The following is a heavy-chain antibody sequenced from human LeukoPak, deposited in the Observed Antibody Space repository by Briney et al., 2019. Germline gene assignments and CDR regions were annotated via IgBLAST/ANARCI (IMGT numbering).Heavy chain of an antibody. CDR2: ISAYNGNT. V-gene: IGHV1-18*01. Sequence: ASVKVSCKASGYTFTSYGISWVRQAPGQGLEWMGWISAYNGNTNYAQKLQGRVTMTTDTSTSTAYMELRSLRSDDTAVYYCARDRYYGSGSYYSWFDPWGQGTLVTVSS. D-gene: IGHD3-10*01. CDR3: ARDRYYGSGSYYSWFDP. J-gene: IGHJ5*02. CDR1: GYTFTSYG.